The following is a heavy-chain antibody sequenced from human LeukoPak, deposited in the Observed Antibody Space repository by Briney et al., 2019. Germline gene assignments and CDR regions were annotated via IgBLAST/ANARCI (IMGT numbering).Heavy chain of an antibody. CDR1: GFTFSSYG. CDR3: AGDPSERWLQFLDY. V-gene: IGHV3-30*03. J-gene: IGHJ4*02. Sequence: PGGSLRLSCAASGFTFSSYGMHWVRQAPGKGLEWVAVISYDGSNKYYADSVKGRFTISRDNSKNTLYLQMNSLRAEDTAVYYCAGDPSERWLQFLDYWGQGTLVTVSS. CDR2: ISYDGSNK. D-gene: IGHD5-24*01.